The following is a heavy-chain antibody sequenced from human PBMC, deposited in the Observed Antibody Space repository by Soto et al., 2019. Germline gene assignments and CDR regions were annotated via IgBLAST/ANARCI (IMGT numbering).Heavy chain of an antibody. J-gene: IGHJ6*02. CDR3: ARGDSDYDFWSGYPPDDYYYYYGMDV. CDR1: GGSISTYY. V-gene: IGHV4-59*01. D-gene: IGHD3-3*01. Sequence: SETMSLTCTVSGGSISTYYWSWIRQPPGKGLEGIGYIYYSGSTNYNPSLKSRVTISVDTSKNQFSLKLSSVTAADTAVYYCARGDSDYDFWSGYPPDDYYYYYGMDVWGQGTTVTVSS. CDR2: IYYSGST.